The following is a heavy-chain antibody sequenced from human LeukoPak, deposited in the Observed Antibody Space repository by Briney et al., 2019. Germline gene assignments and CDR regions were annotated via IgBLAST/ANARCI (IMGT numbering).Heavy chain of an antibody. CDR1: GFTFSSYA. CDR2: ISGSGTDT. D-gene: IGHD4-17*01. V-gene: IGHV3-23*01. J-gene: IGHJ6*03. Sequence: PGGSLRLSCAASGFTFSSYAMSWVRQAPGKGLEWVSTISGSGTDTFYADSVKGRFTISRDNSKNTLYLQMSSQRAEDTAVYYCAKVATVTTYYYYYYMDVWGKGTTVTVSS. CDR3: AKVATVTTYYYYYYMDV.